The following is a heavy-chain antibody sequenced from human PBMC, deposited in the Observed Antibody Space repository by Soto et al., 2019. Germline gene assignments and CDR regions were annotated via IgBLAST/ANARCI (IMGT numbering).Heavy chain of an antibody. CDR1: GVSLTSGTCY. V-gene: IGHV4-31*03. CDR2: IVYSGST. J-gene: IGHJ4*02. CDR3: ASTEDLFDY. Sequence: SETLSLTCSVSGVSLTSGTCYWSWSRQDRGKGLEWIGYIVYSGSTDYNPSVKSRVNISVDTSKYPYSLKLSPLRAAAMVVDYYASTEDLFDYWGQGTLVTVSS.